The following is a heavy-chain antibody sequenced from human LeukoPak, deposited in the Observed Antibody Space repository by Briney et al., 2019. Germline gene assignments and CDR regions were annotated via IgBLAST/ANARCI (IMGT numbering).Heavy chain of an antibody. V-gene: IGHV1-46*01. J-gene: IGHJ4*02. CDR1: GYTFTSYY. CDR3: ARGGYNYDSSGYPGF. Sequence: ASVKVSCKASGYTFTSYYIYWVRQDPGQGLEWMGIINPSSGTIDYAQKFQGRVTMTRDMSTSTVYMELSSLRSEDTAVYYCARGGYNYDSSGYPGFWGQGTLVTVSS. CDR2: INPSSGTI. D-gene: IGHD3-22*01.